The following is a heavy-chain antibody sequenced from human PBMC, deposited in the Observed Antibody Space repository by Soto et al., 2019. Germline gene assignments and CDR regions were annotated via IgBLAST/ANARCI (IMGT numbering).Heavy chain of an antibody. Sequence: SQTRSLTCAVSGGSISSSNWCSWVRQPPGKGLEWIGEIYHSGSTNYNPSLKSRVTISVDKSKNQFSLKLSSVTAADTAVYYCARDAVKILAFEPYYGMDVWGQGTTVT. J-gene: IGHJ6*02. CDR3: ARDAVKILAFEPYYGMDV. D-gene: IGHD6-19*01. CDR2: IYHSGST. CDR1: GGSISSSNW. V-gene: IGHV4-4*02.